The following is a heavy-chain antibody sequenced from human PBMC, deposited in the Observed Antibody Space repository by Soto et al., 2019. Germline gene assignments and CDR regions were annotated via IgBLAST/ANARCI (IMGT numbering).Heavy chain of an antibody. D-gene: IGHD2-2*01. J-gene: IGHJ6*02. CDR2: IYSGGST. CDR3: ARTSNSRGNNYFYYGLDV. CDR1: GFTVSTYY. Sequence: RGSLRLSCAVSGFTVSTYYMSWVRQSPGKGLEWVSVIYSGGSTYYADSVRGRFTISRDSSKNTLHLQMNSLRAEDTAVYYCARTSNSRGNNYFYYGLDVWGQGTTVTVS. V-gene: IGHV3-53*01.